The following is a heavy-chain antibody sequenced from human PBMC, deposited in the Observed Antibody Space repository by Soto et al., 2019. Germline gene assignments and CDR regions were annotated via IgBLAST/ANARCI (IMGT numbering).Heavy chain of an antibody. D-gene: IGHD3-16*02. CDR1: GFTFSSYA. V-gene: IGHV3-23*01. Sequence: GGSLRLSCAASGFTFSSYAMSWVRQAPGKGLEWVSAISGSGGSTYYADSVKGRFTISRDNSKNTLYLQMNSLRAEDTAVYYCAKVASPYYRAYYLGELSLGVGAFDIWGQGTMVTVSS. CDR3: AKVASPYYRAYYLGELSLGVGAFDI. CDR2: ISGSGGST. J-gene: IGHJ3*02.